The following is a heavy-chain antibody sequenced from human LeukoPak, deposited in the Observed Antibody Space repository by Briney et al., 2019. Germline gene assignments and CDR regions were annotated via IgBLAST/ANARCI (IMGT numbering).Heavy chain of an antibody. J-gene: IGHJ4*02. CDR2: IHYTGST. Sequence: SETLSLTCTVSGGSISSYYWSWIRQPPGKGLEWGGYIHYTGSTNYNPSLKSRVTISLDTSKNHFSLKLSSVTAADTGVDYCARHGTIAASGTLAYWGQGTLVTVPS. D-gene: IGHD6-13*01. V-gene: IGHV4-59*08. CDR3: ARHGTIAASGTLAY. CDR1: GGSISSYY.